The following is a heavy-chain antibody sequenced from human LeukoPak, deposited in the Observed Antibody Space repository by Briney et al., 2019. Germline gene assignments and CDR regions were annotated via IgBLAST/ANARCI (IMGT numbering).Heavy chain of an antibody. CDR1: GLTFSSYW. D-gene: IGHD1-7*01. V-gene: IGHV3-7*01. J-gene: IGHJ4*02. CDR2: IKQDGSEK. Sequence: PGGSLRLSCAASGLTFSSYWMSWVRQAPGKGLEWVANIKQDGSEKYYVDSVKGRFTISRDNAKNSLYLRMNSLRAEDTAVYYCARDLLSGTGLWGQGTLVTVSS. CDR3: ARDLLSGTGL.